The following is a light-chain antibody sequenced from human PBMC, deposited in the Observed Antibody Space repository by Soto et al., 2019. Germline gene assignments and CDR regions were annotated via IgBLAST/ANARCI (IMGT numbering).Light chain of an antibody. CDR2: VVT. V-gene: IGLV2-14*01. CDR3: ISYTGSSTSYV. CDR1: SSDVGSYSH. Sequence: QSVLTQPASVSGSPGQSITISCSGTSSDVGSYSHVAWYQQFPGKTPKLIIYVVTYRPSGVSHRFSASKSGNTASLTISGLQAGDEADYYCISYTGSSTSYVFGTGTKVTVL. J-gene: IGLJ1*01.